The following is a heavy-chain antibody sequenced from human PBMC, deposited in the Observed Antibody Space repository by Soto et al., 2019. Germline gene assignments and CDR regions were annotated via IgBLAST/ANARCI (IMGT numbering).Heavy chain of an antibody. CDR2: IYYSGST. Sequence: QVQLQESGPGLVKPSQTLSLTCTVSGGSISSGGYYWSWIRQHPGKGLEWIGYIYYSGSTYYNPSLKSRVTVSVDTSRNQCSLKLSSVTAADTAVYYCARERHDSNYIYYFDYWGQGTLVTVFS. J-gene: IGHJ4*02. D-gene: IGHD4-4*01. CDR1: GGSISSGGYY. CDR3: ARERHDSNYIYYFDY. V-gene: IGHV4-31*03.